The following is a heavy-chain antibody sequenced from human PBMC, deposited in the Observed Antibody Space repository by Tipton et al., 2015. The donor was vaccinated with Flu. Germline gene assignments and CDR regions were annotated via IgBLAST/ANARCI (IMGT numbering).Heavy chain of an antibody. CDR3: ARSTYHYGSGSSDY. V-gene: IGHV4-38-2*01. CDR1: GDSINSDYH. CDR2: VSRSGST. J-gene: IGHJ4*02. D-gene: IGHD3-10*01. Sequence: TLSLTCAVSGDSINSDYHWGWIRQFPGKGLEWIGTVSRSGSTVYNPSLTSRVTISIDRSKNQFSLNLKSVTAADMAVYYCARSTYHYGSGSSDYWGQGTLVTVSS.